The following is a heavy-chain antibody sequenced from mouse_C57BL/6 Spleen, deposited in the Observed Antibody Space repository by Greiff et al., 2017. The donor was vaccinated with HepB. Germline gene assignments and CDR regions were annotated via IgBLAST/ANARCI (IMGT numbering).Heavy chain of an antibody. CDR3: ARLDGSGY. Sequence: DVMLVESGGDLVKPGGSLKLSCAASGFTFSSYGMSWVRQTPDKRLEWVATISSGGSYTYYPDSVKGRFTISRDNAKNTLYLQMSSLKSEDTAMYYCARLDGSGYWGQGTTLTVSS. CDR2: ISSGGSYT. V-gene: IGHV5-6*02. D-gene: IGHD6-1*01. J-gene: IGHJ2*01. CDR1: GFTFSSYG.